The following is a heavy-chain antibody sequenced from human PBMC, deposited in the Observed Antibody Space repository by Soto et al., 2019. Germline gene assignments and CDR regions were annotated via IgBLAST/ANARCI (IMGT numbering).Heavy chain of an antibody. J-gene: IGHJ3*01. V-gene: IGHV3-7*05. D-gene: IGHD3-22*01. Sequence: DVQLMQSGGGLVQPGGSLRLSCAASGFTFGNYWMTWVRQAPGKGLEWVAKIRKDGSVEHYMDSVKGRFSVSRDNAKESLYLQMSSLRIEDTAVYYCARDANYRDSSAYYDVFDVWGQGTMVTVSS. CDR3: ARDANYRDSSAYYDVFDV. CDR2: IRKDGSVE. CDR1: GFTFGNYW.